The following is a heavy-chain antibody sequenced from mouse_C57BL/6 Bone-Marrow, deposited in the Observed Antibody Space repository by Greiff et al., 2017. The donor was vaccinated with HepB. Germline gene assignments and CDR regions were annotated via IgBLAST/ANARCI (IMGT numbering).Heavy chain of an antibody. CDR1: GYTFTSYW. Sequence: QVQLQQSGAELVKPGASVKLSCKASGYTFTSYWMHWVKQRPGQGLEWIGMIHPNSGSTNYNEKFKGKATLTVDKSSSTAYMQLSSLTSEDSAVYYCARDYSGSSYGYWGQGTTLTVSS. CDR3: ARDYSGSSYGY. CDR2: IHPNSGST. V-gene: IGHV1-64*01. J-gene: IGHJ2*01. D-gene: IGHD1-1*01.